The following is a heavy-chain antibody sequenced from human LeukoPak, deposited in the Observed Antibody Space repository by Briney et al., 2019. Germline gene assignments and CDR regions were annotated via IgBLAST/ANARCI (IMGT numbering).Heavy chain of an antibody. Sequence: ASVKVSCKASGYTFTSYYMHWVRQAPGQGLEWMGIINPSGGSTSHAQKFQGRVTMTRDTSTSTVYMDLSSLRSEDTAVYYCARTPPNYGRNVAHFDYWGQGTLVTVSS. V-gene: IGHV1-46*01. CDR2: INPSGGST. D-gene: IGHD4-23*01. J-gene: IGHJ4*02. CDR3: ARTPPNYGRNVAHFDY. CDR1: GYTFTSYY.